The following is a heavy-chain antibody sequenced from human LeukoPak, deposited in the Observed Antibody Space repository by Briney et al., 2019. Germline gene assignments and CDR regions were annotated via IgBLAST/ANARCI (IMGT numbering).Heavy chain of an antibody. CDR2: TWSDGSNT. J-gene: IGHJ4*02. CDR1: GFTFSNYG. D-gene: IGHD1-26*01. Sequence: GGSLRLSCAASGFTFSNYGMHWVRQAPGKGLEWVAITWSDGSNTYYADSVKGRFTISRDNSKNTLSLQMNSLRAEDTAVYYCAIDGGSGTYSSYFDFWGQGTLVTVSS. CDR3: AIDGGSGTYSSYFDF. V-gene: IGHV3-33*01.